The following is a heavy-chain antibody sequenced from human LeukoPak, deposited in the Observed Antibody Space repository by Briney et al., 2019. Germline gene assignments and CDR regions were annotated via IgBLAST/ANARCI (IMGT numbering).Heavy chain of an antibody. CDR2: IYYSGST. J-gene: IGHJ5*02. Sequence: SQTLSLTCTVSGGSISSGGYYWSWIRQHPGKGLEWIGYIYYSGSTYYNPSLKSRVIISVDTSKNQFSLKLSSVTAADTAVYYCARAPTYYYDSSGPDPHSWFDPWGQGTLVTVSS. CDR3: ARAPTYYYDSSGPDPHSWFDP. D-gene: IGHD3-22*01. V-gene: IGHV4-31*03. CDR1: GGSISSGGYY.